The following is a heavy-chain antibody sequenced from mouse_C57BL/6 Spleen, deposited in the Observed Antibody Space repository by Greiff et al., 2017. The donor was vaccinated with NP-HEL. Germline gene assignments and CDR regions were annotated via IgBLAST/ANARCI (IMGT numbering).Heavy chain of an antibody. J-gene: IGHJ2*01. CDR3: ARSEDYDGRVFDY. V-gene: IGHV1-55*01. Sequence: QVQLQQSGAELVKPGASVKMSCKASGYTFTSYWITWVKQRPGQGLEWIGDIYPGSGSTNYNEKFKSKATLTVDTSSSTAYMQLSSLTSEDSAVYYCARSEDYDGRVFDYWGQGTTLTVSS. D-gene: IGHD2-4*01. CDR2: IYPGSGST. CDR1: GYTFTSYW.